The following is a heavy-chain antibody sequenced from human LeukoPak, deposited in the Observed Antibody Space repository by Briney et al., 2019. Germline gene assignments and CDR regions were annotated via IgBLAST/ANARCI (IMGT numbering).Heavy chain of an antibody. J-gene: IGHJ3*02. V-gene: IGHV3-48*04. CDR3: ARNGLWSGSFDI. D-gene: IGHD3-3*01. CDR1: GFTFSSYW. Sequence: QPGGSLRLSSAASGFTFSSYWMSWLRQAPGKGLEWISYISSSANTIYYADSVKGRFTISRDNAKNSLYLQMNSLRAEDTAVYYCARNGLWSGSFDIWGQGTMVTVSS. CDR2: ISSSANTI.